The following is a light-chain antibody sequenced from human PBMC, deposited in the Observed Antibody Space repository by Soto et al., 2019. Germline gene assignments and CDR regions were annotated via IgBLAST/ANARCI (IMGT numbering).Light chain of an antibody. CDR1: RSVSSNT. CDR2: GAS. Sequence: EIVLTQSPGTLSLSPGERATLSCWASRSVSSNTLAWYQQKPGQAPRLLIYGASIRVTGIPDRFSGGGSGTDFTLTISRLEPEDFAVYYCLKYGSSQTSGQGTKVQIK. V-gene: IGKV3-20*01. J-gene: IGKJ1*01. CDR3: LKYGSSQT.